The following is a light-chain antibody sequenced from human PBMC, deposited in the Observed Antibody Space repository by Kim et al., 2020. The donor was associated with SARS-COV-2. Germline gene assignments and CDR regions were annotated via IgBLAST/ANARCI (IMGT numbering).Light chain of an antibody. J-gene: IGLJ3*02. CDR2: KDT. V-gene: IGLV3-27*01. CDR3: YSVADSVGV. Sequence: VSPGQTARLNCSGDVLQKKFARWFQQKPGQAPVLVIYKDTERPSGIPERFSGSSSGTTVTLTITGAQVEDEADYYCYSVADSVGVFGGGTQLTVL. CDR1: VLQKKF.